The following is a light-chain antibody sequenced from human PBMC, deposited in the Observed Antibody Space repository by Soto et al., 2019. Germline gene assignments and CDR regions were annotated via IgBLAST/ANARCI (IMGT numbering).Light chain of an antibody. CDR2: GAF. V-gene: IGKV3-20*01. J-gene: IGKJ3*01. CDR1: QSVSSSY. CDR3: QQGDSSPIT. Sequence: EIVLTQSPGTLSLSPGERATLSCRASQSVSSSYLAWYQQKPGQAPRLLIYGAFSRATDIPDRFSGSGSGTDFTLTISRLEPEDFGVYYCQQGDSSPITFGPGTKVDVK.